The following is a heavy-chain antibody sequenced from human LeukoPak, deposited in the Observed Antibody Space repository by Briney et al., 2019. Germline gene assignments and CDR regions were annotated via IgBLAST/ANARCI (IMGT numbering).Heavy chain of an antibody. D-gene: IGHD3-10*01. Sequence: PSETLSLTCAVYGGSFSGYYWSWIRQPPGKGLEWIGEINHSGSAKYNPSLKSRVTISIDTSKNQFSLNLSSVTAADTALYYCARVGVGSISHAFDIWGQGTMVTVSS. J-gene: IGHJ3*02. V-gene: IGHV4-34*01. CDR3: ARVGVGSISHAFDI. CDR2: INHSGSA. CDR1: GGSFSGYY.